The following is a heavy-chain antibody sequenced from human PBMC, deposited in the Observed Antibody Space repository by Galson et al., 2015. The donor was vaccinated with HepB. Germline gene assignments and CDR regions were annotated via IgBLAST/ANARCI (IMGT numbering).Heavy chain of an antibody. CDR1: GFTFSSYA. Sequence: SLRLSCAASGFTFSSYAMSWVRQAPGKGLEWVSAISGSGGSTYYADSVKGRFTISRDNSKNTLYLQMNSLRAEDTAVYYCAKDIWWMVVNGGGVTSNGGNSVFGGFDPWGQGTLVTVSS. J-gene: IGHJ5*02. CDR2: ISGSGGST. D-gene: IGHD4-23*01. CDR3: AKDIWWMVVNGGGVTSNGGNSVFGGFDP. V-gene: IGHV3-23*01.